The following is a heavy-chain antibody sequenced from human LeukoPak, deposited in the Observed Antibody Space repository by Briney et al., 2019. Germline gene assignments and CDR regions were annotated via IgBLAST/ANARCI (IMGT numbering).Heavy chain of an antibody. V-gene: IGHV4-30-2*01. J-gene: IGHJ4*02. CDR3: ARDEIAAAGTSNFPDY. D-gene: IGHD6-13*01. CDR1: GGSISSGGYY. Sequence: SETLSLTCTVSGGSISSGGYYWSWIRQPPGKGLEWIGYIYHSGSTYYNPSLKSRVTISVDRSKNQFSLKLSSVTATDTAVYYCARDEIAAAGTSNFPDYWGQGTLVTVSS. CDR2: IYHSGST.